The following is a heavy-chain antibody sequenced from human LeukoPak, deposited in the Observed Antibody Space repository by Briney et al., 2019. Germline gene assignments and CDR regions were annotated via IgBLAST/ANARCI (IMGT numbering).Heavy chain of an antibody. V-gene: IGHV3-21*01. D-gene: IGHD3/OR15-3a*01. Sequence: GGSLRLSCAASGFTFSIYWMTWVRQAPGKGLEWISSISSDSNYIFYADSLKGRFTISRDNAKNSLYLQMISLRAEDTAVYYCARVAFGLYVMDVWGQGTTVAVSS. CDR2: ISSDSNYI. CDR1: GFTFSIYW. CDR3: ARVAFGLYVMDV. J-gene: IGHJ6*02.